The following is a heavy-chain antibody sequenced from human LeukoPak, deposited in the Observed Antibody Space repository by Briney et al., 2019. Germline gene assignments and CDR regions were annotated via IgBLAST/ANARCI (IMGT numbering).Heavy chain of an antibody. CDR2: IKSKTDGGTT. D-gene: IGHD2-2*01. V-gene: IGHV3-15*01. Sequence: KPGGSLRLSCAASGFTFSNAWMSWVRQAPGKGLEWVGRIKSKTDGGTTDYAAPVKGRFTTSRDDSKNTLYLQMNSLKTEDTAVYYCTTDGIGPIVVVPAAMFDYWGQGTLVTVSS. CDR3: TTDGIGPIVVVPAAMFDY. CDR1: GFTFSNAW. J-gene: IGHJ4*02.